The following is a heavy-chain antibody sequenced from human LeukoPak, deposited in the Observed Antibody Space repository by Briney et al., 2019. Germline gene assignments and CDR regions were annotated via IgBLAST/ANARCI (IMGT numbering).Heavy chain of an antibody. CDR3: ARGGYCTNGVRSHDAFDI. CDR1: GYTFTGYY. J-gene: IGHJ3*02. Sequence: GASVEVSCKASGYTFTGYYMHWVRQAPGQGLEWMGWLNPNSGGTNYAQKFQGRVTMTRDTSISTAYMELSRLRSDDTAVYYCARGGYCTNGVRSHDAFDIWGQGTMVTVSS. CDR2: LNPNSGGT. D-gene: IGHD2-8*01. V-gene: IGHV1-2*02.